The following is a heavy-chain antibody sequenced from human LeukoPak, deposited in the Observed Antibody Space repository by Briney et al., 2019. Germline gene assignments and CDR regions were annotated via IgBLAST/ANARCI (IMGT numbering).Heavy chain of an antibody. CDR3: TTEGPGMGGWRLDY. D-gene: IGHD3-16*01. CDR1: GFTFSNAW. J-gene: IGHJ4*02. Sequence: GGSLRLSCAASGFTFSNAWMSWVRQAPGKGLEWVGRTKSKTDGGTTDYAAPVKGRFTISRDDSKNTLYLQMNSLKTEDTAVYYCTTEGPGMGGWRLDYWGQGTLVTVSS. CDR2: TKSKTDGGTT. V-gene: IGHV3-15*01.